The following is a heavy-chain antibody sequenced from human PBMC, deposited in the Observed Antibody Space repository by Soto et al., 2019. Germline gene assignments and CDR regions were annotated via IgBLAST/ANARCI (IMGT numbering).Heavy chain of an antibody. J-gene: IGHJ4*02. CDR2: ISGGGGST. Sequence: EVQLLESGGGLVQPGGSLRLSCAASGFTFSSYAMSWVRQAPGKGLAWVADISGGGGSTYYADSVKGRFTISRDNSKNTLYLQMNSLRAEDTAVYYCAKEGRTRGGGYFDFWGQGTLVTVSS. CDR3: AKEGRTRGGGYFDF. D-gene: IGHD3-10*01. V-gene: IGHV3-23*01. CDR1: GFTFSSYA.